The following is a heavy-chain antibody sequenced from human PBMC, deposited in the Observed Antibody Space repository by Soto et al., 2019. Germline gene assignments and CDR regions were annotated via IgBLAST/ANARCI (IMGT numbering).Heavy chain of an antibody. Sequence: SETLSLTCTVSGDSFSNYYCNWVRKSAGKGLEWIGRIYPTGSTTYNPSLKSRLTMSVDTSKNQFSLRLTSMTAADTAGYYCATGRSEVVPGAMDTWGQGTLVTVSS. V-gene: IGHV4-4*07. J-gene: IGHJ5*02. CDR2: IYPTGST. CDR1: GDSFSNYY. CDR3: ATGRSEVVPGAMDT. D-gene: IGHD2-2*01.